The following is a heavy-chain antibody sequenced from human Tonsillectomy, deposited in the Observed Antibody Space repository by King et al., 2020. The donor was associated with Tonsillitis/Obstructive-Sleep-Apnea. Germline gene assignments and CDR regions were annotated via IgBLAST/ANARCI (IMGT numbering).Heavy chain of an antibody. D-gene: IGHD3-22*01. CDR2: ISGSGGST. Sequence: VQLVESGGGLVQPGGSLRLSCAASGFTFSSYAMSWVRQAPGKGLEWVSAISGSGGSTYYADSVKGRFTISRDNSKNTLYLQMNSLRAEDTAVYYCAKDKEGVLYYYDSSGYFVYWGQGTLVTVSS. CDR1: GFTFSSYA. J-gene: IGHJ4*02. CDR3: AKDKEGVLYYYDSSGYFVY. V-gene: IGHV3-23*04.